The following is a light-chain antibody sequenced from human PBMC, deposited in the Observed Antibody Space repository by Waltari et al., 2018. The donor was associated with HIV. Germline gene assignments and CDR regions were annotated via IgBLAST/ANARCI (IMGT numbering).Light chain of an antibody. CDR3: TSYASGSTPCV. Sequence: HSALTQPASVSGSPGQSITISCPGTSRDVGAYNYASWYQQHPAKAPKLIIYDVTKRPSGVPNRFSGSKSGNTASLTISGLRAEDEADYYCTSYASGSTPCVFGTGTKVTVL. J-gene: IGLJ1*01. CDR2: DVT. V-gene: IGLV2-14*03. CDR1: SRDVGAYNY.